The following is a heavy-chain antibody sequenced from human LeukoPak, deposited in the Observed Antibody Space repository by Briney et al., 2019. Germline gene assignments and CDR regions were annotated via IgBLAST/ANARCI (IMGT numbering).Heavy chain of an antibody. J-gene: IGHJ6*03. CDR2: IYYSGST. CDR1: GGSISSYY. Sequence: PSETLSLTCIVSGGSISSYYWRWIRQPPGKGLEWIGYIYYSGSTNYNPSLKSRVTISVDTSKNQFSLKLSSVTAADTAVYYCARVTKTYYYYMDVWGKGTTVTVPS. V-gene: IGHV4-59*01. CDR3: ARVTKTYYYYMDV. D-gene: IGHD2-2*01.